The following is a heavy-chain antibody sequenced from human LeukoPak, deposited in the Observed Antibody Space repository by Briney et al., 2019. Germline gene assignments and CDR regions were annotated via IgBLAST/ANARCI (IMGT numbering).Heavy chain of an antibody. J-gene: IGHJ4*02. V-gene: IGHV3-23*01. CDR3: AAVIDY. Sequence: PGGSLRLSCAASGFTFSGYGMSWVRQAPGKGLEWLSAISGNSDRTYYADSVRGRFTISRDNAKNSVFLQMNSLRAEDTAVYYCAAVIDYWGQGTLVTVSS. CDR2: ISGNSDRT. CDR1: GFTFSGYG.